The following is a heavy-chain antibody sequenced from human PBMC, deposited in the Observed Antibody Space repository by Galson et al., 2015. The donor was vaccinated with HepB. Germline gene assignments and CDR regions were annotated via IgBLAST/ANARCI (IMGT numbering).Heavy chain of an antibody. J-gene: IGHJ6*02. CDR1: GYTLTELS. V-gene: IGHV1-24*01. CDR3: ATGRYFDWLLKGSGMDV. Sequence: SVKVSCKVSGYTLTELSMHRVRQAPGKGLEWMGGFDPEDGETIYAQKFQGRVTMTEDTSTDTAYMELSSLRSEDTAVYYCATGRYFDWLLKGSGMDVWGQGTTVTVSS. D-gene: IGHD3-9*01. CDR2: FDPEDGET.